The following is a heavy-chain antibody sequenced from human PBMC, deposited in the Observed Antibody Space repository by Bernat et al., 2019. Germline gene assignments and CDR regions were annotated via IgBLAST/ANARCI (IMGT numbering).Heavy chain of an antibody. D-gene: IGHD4-17*01. CDR2: IYHSGST. J-gene: IGHJ2*01. CDR1: GGSISSSNW. CDR3: AETKGDYADNWYFDL. V-gene: IGHV4-4*02. Sequence: QVQLQESGPGLVKPSGTLSLTCAVSGGSISSSNWWSWVRQPPGKGLEWIGEIYHSGSTNYNPSLKSRVTISVDTSKNQFSLKLSSVTAADTAVYYCAETKGDYADNWYFDLWGRGTLVTVSS.